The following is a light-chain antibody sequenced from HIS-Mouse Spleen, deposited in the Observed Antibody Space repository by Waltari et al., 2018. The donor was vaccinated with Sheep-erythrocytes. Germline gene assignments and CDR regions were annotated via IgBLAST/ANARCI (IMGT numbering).Light chain of an antibody. CDR2: DVS. CDR1: STAVGGFNY. J-gene: IGLJ1*01. Sequence: QSALTQPRSVSGSPGQSVTISGTGTSTAVGGFNYVSWYQQHPGKAPKLMIYDVSKGPSRVPDRFSGSKSGNTASLTISGLQAEDEADYCCCSYAGSYNHVFATGTKVTVL. V-gene: IGLV2-11*01. CDR3: CSYAGSYNHV.